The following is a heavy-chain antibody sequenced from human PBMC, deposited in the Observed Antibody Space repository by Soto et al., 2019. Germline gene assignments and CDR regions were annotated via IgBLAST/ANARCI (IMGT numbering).Heavy chain of an antibody. D-gene: IGHD4-17*01. CDR3: ARDRYGDNGVDS. CDR1: GFTFSSYW. V-gene: IGHV3-74*01. Sequence: EVQLVESGGGLVQPGGSLRLSCAASGFTFSSYWMHWVRQVPGKGLVWVSCIKNDGSSTSYADSVKGRFTISRDNANNTLYLQMNSLRAEDTAVYYCARDRYGDNGVDSWGQGTLVTVSS. CDR2: IKNDGSST. J-gene: IGHJ5*01.